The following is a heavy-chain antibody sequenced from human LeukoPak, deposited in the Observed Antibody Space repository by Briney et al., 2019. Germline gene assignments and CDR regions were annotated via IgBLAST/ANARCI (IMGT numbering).Heavy chain of an antibody. J-gene: IGHJ6*03. CDR1: GFTLSDHY. Sequence: GGSLRLSCAASGFTLSDHYMDWVRQAPGKGLEWVGRTRDKTKSYTTEYAASVKGRIAVSRDESKNSLYLQMNSLRAEDTAVYYCARDMYYYDSWHYYYMDVWGKGTTVTVSS. CDR2: TRDKTKSYTT. CDR3: ARDMYYYDSWHYYYMDV. V-gene: IGHV3-72*01. D-gene: IGHD3-22*01.